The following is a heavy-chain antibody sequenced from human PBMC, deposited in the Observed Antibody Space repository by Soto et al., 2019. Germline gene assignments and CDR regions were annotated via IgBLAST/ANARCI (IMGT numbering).Heavy chain of an antibody. V-gene: IGHV3-64*01. Sequence: EVQLAESGGGLAQPGGSLRLSCAASGFTLSGYAMDWVRQAPGKGLEYVSGISSNGVGTYYANSVQGRFTISRDNSKNTVYLQMGSPRPEDMAVHYSARRARPDFYYMDAWGKGTTVTVS. CDR1: GFTLSGYA. J-gene: IGHJ6*03. CDR3: ARRARPDFYYMDA. CDR2: ISSNGVGT. D-gene: IGHD6-6*01.